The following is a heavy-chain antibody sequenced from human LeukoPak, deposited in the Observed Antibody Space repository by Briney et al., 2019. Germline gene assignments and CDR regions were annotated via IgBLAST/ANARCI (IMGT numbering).Heavy chain of an antibody. D-gene: IGHD3-10*01. J-gene: IGHJ6*03. CDR2: IYHSGST. CDR1: GGSISSSNW. V-gene: IGHV4-4*02. Sequence: SGTLSLTCAVSGGSISSSNWWSWVRQPPGKGLEWIGEIYHSGSTNYNPSLKSRVTISVDTSKNQFSLKLSSVTAADTAVYYCARGVWFGELLSYYYYMDVWGKGTTVTISS. CDR3: ARGVWFGELLSYYYYMDV.